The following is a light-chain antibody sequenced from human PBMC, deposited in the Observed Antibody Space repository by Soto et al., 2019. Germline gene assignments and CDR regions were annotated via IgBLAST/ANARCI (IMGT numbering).Light chain of an antibody. Sequence: EIVLTQSPGTLSLSPGERATLSCRASQSVTNRYLAWYRQKPGQAPRLLIFGASIRDTGIPDRFSGSGSGTDFTVTINRLEPEDFAVYYCQQYGSSPGTFGQGNKVEIK. CDR1: QSVTNRY. CDR3: QQYGSSPGT. V-gene: IGKV3-20*01. CDR2: GAS. J-gene: IGKJ1*01.